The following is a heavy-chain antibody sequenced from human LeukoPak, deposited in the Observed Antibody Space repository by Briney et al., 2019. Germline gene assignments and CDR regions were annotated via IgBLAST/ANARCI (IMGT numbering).Heavy chain of an antibody. J-gene: IGHJ6*02. CDR3: ARMGYCSSTSCYTGAVYYYYGMDV. CDR1: GGSLSSYY. V-gene: IGHV4-59*01. Sequence: SETLSLTCTVSGGSLSSYYWSWIRQPPGKGLEWIGYIYYSGSTNYNPSLKSRVTISVDTSKNQFSLKLSSVTAADTAVYYCARMGYCSSTSCYTGAVYYYYGMDVWGQGTTVTVSS. CDR2: IYYSGST. D-gene: IGHD2-2*02.